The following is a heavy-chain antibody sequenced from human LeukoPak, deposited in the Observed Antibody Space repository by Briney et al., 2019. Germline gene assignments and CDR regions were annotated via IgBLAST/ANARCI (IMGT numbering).Heavy chain of an antibody. V-gene: IGHV3-48*03. J-gene: IGHJ3*02. CDR1: GFTFSSYE. CDR3: ASVVLMVYAQFDAFDI. D-gene: IGHD2-8*01. Sequence: SGGSLRLSCAASGFTFSSYEMNWVRQAPGKGLEWVSYISSSGSTIYYADSVKGRFTISRDNAKNSLYLQMNSLRAEDTAVYYCASVVLMVYAQFDAFDIWGQGSMVTVSS. CDR2: ISSSGSTI.